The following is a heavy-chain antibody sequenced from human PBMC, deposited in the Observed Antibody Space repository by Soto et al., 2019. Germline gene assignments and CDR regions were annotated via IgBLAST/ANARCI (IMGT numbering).Heavy chain of an antibody. CDR1: GGSISSSSYY. CDR3: ARITMVRGVTLAP. D-gene: IGHD3-10*01. CDR2: IYYSGST. V-gene: IGHV4-39*01. Sequence: PSETLSLTCTVSGGSISSSSYYWGWIRQPPGKGLEWIGSIYYSGSTYYNPSLKSRVTISVDTSKNQFSLKLSSVTAADTAVYYCARITMVRGVTLAPWGQGTLVTVSS. J-gene: IGHJ5*02.